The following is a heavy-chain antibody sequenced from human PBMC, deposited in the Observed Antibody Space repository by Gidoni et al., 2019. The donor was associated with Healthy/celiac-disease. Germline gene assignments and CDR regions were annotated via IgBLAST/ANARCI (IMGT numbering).Heavy chain of an antibody. J-gene: IGHJ6*03. Sequence: EVQLLESGGGLVQPGGSLRLSCAASGFPFSSYAMSWVRQAPGKGLGLVSAISGSGGSTYYADSVKGRFTISRDNSKNTLYLQMNSLRAEDTAVYYCASIYPYYYYIDVWGKGTTVTVSS. CDR3: ASIYPYYYYIDV. V-gene: IGHV3-23*01. D-gene: IGHD3-3*02. CDR1: GFPFSSYA. CDR2: ISGSGGST.